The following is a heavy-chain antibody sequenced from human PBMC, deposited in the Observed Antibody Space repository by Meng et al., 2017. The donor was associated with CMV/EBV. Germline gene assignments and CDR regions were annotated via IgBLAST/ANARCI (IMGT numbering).Heavy chain of an antibody. J-gene: IGHJ4*02. D-gene: IGHD3-10*01. Sequence: QVQLVQSGAEVKNPGASVKVSCKASGYTFTSYGISWVRQAPGQGLEWMGWISAYNGNTNYAQKLQGRVTMTTDTSTSTAYMELRSLRSDDTAVYYCAGELDEVVRGVHFDYWGQGTLVTVSS. V-gene: IGHV1-18*01. CDR3: AGELDEVVRGVHFDY. CDR1: GYTFTSYG. CDR2: ISAYNGNT.